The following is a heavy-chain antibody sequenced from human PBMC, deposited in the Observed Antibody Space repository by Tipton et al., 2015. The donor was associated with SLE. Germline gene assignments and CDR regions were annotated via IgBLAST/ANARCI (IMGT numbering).Heavy chain of an antibody. D-gene: IGHD2-2*02. CDR3: ARDGCSSTSCYSDGNWFDP. CDR1: GGSFNDYC. Sequence: TLSLTCAVYGGSFNDYCWSWIRQPPGKGLEWIGEVTQSGATNYNPSLKSRVTISVDTSQTQFSLKLTSVTAADTAVYYCARDGCSSTSCYSDGNWFDPWGQGTLVTVSS. CDR2: VTQSGAT. J-gene: IGHJ5*02. V-gene: IGHV4-34*01.